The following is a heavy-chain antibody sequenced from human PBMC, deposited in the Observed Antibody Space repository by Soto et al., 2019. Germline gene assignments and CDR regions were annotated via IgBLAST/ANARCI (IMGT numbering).Heavy chain of an antibody. CDR1: GFTFSDYG. CDR2: VPYDGSKK. D-gene: IGHD4-17*01. CDR3: AKDLSVIATVNDFDY. J-gene: IGHJ4*02. V-gene: IGHV3-30*18. Sequence: QVHLVESGGGVVQPGRSLRLSCAASGFTFSDYGMHWVRQAPGKGLEWVAVVPYDGSKKYYADSVKGRFTISRDNSKNTLYLQMNSLRTEDTAVYYCAKDLSVIATVNDFDYWGQGTLVTVSS.